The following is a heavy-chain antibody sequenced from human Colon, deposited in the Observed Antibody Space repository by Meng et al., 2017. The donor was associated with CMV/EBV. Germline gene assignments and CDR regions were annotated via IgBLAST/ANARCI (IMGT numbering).Heavy chain of an antibody. CDR1: GYTFHSYA. D-gene: IGHD5-12*01. V-gene: IGHV1-18*01. CDR3: ARQREWEYSAYDWSDV. J-gene: IGHJ4*02. CDR2: ISTYTRHT. Sequence: GYTFHSYASSGVRPAPGQGLEWMGWISTYTRHTKDPQKVQDRVSMTPDTSTSTAYMGLTSLRSDYTAGYYCARQREWEYSAYDWSDVGGQGTLVTVSS.